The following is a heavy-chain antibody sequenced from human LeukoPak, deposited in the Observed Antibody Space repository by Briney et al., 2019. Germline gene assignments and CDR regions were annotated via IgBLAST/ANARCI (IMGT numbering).Heavy chain of an antibody. CDR2: ISYDGSNN. CDR3: ARQQIPLREFFDN. J-gene: IGHJ4*02. D-gene: IGHD3-10*01. CDR1: GFTFSTYT. V-gene: IGHV3-30*04. Sequence: QSGGSLRLSCAASGFTFSTYTMHWVRQAPGKGLEWLAVISYDGSNNYYAESVEGRFTISRDNSKNTLYLQMNSLRVEDTAVYYCARQQIPLREFFDNWGQGTLVTVSS.